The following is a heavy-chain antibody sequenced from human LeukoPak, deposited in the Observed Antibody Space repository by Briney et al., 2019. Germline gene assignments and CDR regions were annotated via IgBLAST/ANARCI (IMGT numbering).Heavy chain of an antibody. Sequence: GGSLRLSCAAFGFTFSSYAMSWVRQAPGKGLEWVSAISGSGGSTYYADSVKGRFTISRDNSKNTLYLQMNSLRAEDTAVYYCAKVIDSSSWYECYFDYWGQGTLVTVSS. D-gene: IGHD6-13*01. V-gene: IGHV3-23*01. CDR3: AKVIDSSSWYECYFDY. CDR1: GFTFSSYA. J-gene: IGHJ4*02. CDR2: ISGSGGST.